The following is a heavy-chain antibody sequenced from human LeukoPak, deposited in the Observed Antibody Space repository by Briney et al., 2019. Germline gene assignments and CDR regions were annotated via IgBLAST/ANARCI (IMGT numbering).Heavy chain of an antibody. D-gene: IGHD2-2*01. CDR3: ANKVYCSTTSCYPAGY. V-gene: IGHV4-4*02. CDR1: GESISSGNW. CDR2: IYHSGTT. J-gene: IGHJ4*02. Sequence: PSGTLSLTCAVSGESISSGNWWSWVRQPPGKGLEWIGEIYHSGTTNYNPSLESRVTISLDTSNNQFSLDLNSVTAADTAVYYCANKVYCSTTSCYPAGYWGQGTLVTVSS.